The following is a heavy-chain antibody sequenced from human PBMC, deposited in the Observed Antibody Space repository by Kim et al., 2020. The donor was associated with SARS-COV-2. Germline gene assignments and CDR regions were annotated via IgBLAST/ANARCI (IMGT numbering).Heavy chain of an antibody. Sequence: GGSLRLSCAASGFTFSSYGMHWVLQAPGKGLEWVAVISYDGSNKYYADSVKGRFTISRDNSKNTLYLQMNSLRAEDTAVYYCAKDRSRMPSDSSSWYEDHYCYCGMDVWGQGTPVTVSS. V-gene: IGHV3-30*18. CDR1: GFTFSSYG. J-gene: IGHJ6*02. CDR2: ISYDGSNK. CDR3: AKDRSRMPSDSSSWYEDHYCYCGMDV. D-gene: IGHD6-13*01.